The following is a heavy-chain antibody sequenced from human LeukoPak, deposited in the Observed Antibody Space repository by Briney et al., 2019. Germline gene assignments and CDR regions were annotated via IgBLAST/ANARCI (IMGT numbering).Heavy chain of an antibody. Sequence: GGSLRLSCAASGFTFSNAWMSWVRQAPGKGLEWVGRIKSKADGGTTDYAAPVKGRFTISRDDSENTLYLQMNSLKTEDTAVYYCTTDGAYSGYDPAGYFDYWGQGTLVTVSS. CDR2: IKSKADGGTT. CDR1: GFTFSNAW. CDR3: TTDGAYSGYDPAGYFDY. J-gene: IGHJ4*02. V-gene: IGHV3-15*01. D-gene: IGHD5-12*01.